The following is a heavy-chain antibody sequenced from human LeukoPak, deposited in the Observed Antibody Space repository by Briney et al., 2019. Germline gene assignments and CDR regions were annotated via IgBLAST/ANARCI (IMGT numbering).Heavy chain of an antibody. CDR1: GFTFTTYG. CDR2: IMSDGRST. Sequence: GGSLRLFCAASGFTFTTYGMHWVRQAPGKGLVWVSRIMSDGRSTYADSVKGRFTISRDTAKNTLYLQMNSLRAEDTAVYYCARDSQFIGPLYWGQGTLVTVSS. J-gene: IGHJ4*02. V-gene: IGHV3-74*01. CDR3: ARDSQFIGPLY. D-gene: IGHD5-24*01.